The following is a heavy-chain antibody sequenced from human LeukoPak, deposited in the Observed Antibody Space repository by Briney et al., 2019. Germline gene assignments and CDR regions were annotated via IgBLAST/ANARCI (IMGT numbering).Heavy chain of an antibody. CDR1: GYTFTSYD. J-gene: IGHJ5*02. Sequence: GASMKVSCKASGYTFTSYDINWVRQAPGQGLEWMGWMNPNSGNTGYAQKFQGRVTMTRNTSISTAYMELSSLRSEDTAVYYCARDVGYHYDSSGIPTWGQGTLVTVSS. CDR2: MNPNSGNT. D-gene: IGHD3-22*01. CDR3: ARDVGYHYDSSGIPT. V-gene: IGHV1-8*01.